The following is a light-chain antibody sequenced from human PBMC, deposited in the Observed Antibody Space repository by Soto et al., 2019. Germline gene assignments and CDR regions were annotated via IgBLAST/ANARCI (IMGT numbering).Light chain of an antibody. CDR2: KVS. J-gene: IGKJ1*01. CDR3: MQGRHWPPT. CDR1: QSLVYSDGDTY. Sequence: DVVMTQSPLSLPVTLGQPASISCRSNQSLVYSDGDTYLNWFQQRPGQSPRRLIYKVSNRDAGVPDRFSGSGSGADFTLKISRVEAEDVGVYYCMQGRHWPPTFGQGTKVEFE. V-gene: IGKV2-30*01.